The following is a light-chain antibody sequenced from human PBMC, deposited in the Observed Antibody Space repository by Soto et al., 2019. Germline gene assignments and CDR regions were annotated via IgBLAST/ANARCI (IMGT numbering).Light chain of an antibody. Sequence: DIQMTQSPSSLSASVGDRVTITCRASQSISRYLNWYQQKPGKAPKLLVYAASSLQSGVPSRFSGSGSGTDFTLTISSLQPEDFATYYCQQSYSTPPATFGQGTKVDIK. CDR3: QQSYSTPPAT. V-gene: IGKV1-39*01. CDR1: QSISRY. CDR2: AAS. J-gene: IGKJ1*01.